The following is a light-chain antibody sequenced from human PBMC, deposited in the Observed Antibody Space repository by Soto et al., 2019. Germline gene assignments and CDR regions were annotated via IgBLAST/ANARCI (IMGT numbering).Light chain of an antibody. V-gene: IGLV2-14*01. CDR2: EVS. CDR3: SSYTSSSTYV. J-gene: IGLJ1*01. Sequence: SLLTQPDSVAGSRGKSITISCTGPSSDAGGYNYVSWYQQHPGKAPKVMIYEVSNRPSGVSNRFSGSKSGNTASLTISGLQAEDEADYYCSSYTSSSTYVFGTGTKVTVL. CDR1: SSDAGGYNY.